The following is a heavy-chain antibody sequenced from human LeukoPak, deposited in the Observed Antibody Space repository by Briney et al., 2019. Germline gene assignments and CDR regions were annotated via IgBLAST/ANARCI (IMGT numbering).Heavy chain of an antibody. CDR1: GGSISSGGYY. CDR2: IYYSGST. CDR3: ARVPVYYYYGMDV. J-gene: IGHJ6*02. V-gene: IGHV4-31*03. D-gene: IGHD1-14*01. Sequence: SQTLSLTCTVSGGSISSGGYYWSWIRQHPGKGLEWIGYIYYSGSTYYNPSLKSRVTISVDTSKNQLSLKLSSVTAADTAVYYCARVPVYYYYGMDVWGQGTTVTVSS.